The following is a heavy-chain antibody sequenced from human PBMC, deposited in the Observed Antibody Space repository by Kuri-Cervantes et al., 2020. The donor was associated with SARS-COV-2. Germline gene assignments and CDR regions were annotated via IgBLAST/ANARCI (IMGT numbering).Heavy chain of an antibody. CDR3: ARVRPAPQHTRDYGGIRLDS. CDR1: GGSISSSY. D-gene: IGHD4-23*01. Sequence: SETLSLTCTVSGGSISSSYWRWIRQPPGKGLEWIGYIYYSGSTNCNPSLRSRLTMLVDLSKNQFSLNLSSVTATDTAMYYCARVRPAPQHTRDYGGIRLDSWGQGILVTVSS. CDR2: IYYSGST. J-gene: IGHJ4*02. V-gene: IGHV4-59*08.